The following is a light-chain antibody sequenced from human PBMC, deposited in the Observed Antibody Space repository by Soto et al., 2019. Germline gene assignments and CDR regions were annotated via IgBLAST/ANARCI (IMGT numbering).Light chain of an antibody. V-gene: IGLV2-11*01. J-gene: IGLJ2*01. CDR2: DVS. CDR3: CSYAGSYHVV. Sequence: QSALTQPRSVSGSPGQSVTISCTGTSSDVGGYNYVSWYQQHPGKAPKLMIYDVSKRPSGVPDRFSGSKSGNTASLTISGRQAEDEDDYYCCSYAGSYHVVFGGGTKLTVL. CDR1: SSDVGGYNY.